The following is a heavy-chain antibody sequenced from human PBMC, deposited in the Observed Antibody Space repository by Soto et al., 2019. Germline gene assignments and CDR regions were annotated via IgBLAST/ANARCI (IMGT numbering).Heavy chain of an antibody. CDR3: ARHPPIVVVPAAILNDYYGMDV. Sequence: PGESLKISCKGSGYSFTSYWISWVRQMPGKGLEWMGRIDPSDSYTNYSPSFQGHVNISADKSISTAYLQWSSLKASDTAMYYCARHPPIVVVPAAILNDYYGMDVWGQGTTVTVSS. D-gene: IGHD2-2*02. V-gene: IGHV5-10-1*01. CDR2: IDPSDSYT. CDR1: GYSFTSYW. J-gene: IGHJ6*02.